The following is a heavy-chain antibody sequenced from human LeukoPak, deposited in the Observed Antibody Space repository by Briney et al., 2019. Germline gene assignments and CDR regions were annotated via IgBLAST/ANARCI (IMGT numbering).Heavy chain of an antibody. J-gene: IGHJ4*02. CDR1: GFTFSSYS. D-gene: IGHD3-3*01. V-gene: IGHV3-21*01. CDR3: ARHAGLRFLEWLLPTDY. Sequence: GGSLRLSCAASGFTFSSYSMNWVRQAQGKGLEWVSSISSSSSYIYYADSVKGRFTISRDNAKNSLYLQMNSLRAEDTAVYYCARHAGLRFLEWLLPTDYWGQGTLVTVSS. CDR2: ISSSSSYI.